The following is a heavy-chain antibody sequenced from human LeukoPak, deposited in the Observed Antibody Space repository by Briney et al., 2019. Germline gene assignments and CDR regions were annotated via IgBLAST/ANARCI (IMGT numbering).Heavy chain of an antibody. CDR1: GYTFPSYA. D-gene: IGHD3-22*01. V-gene: IGHV7-4-1*02. CDR3: AREACYDSSGYCPDDAFDI. J-gene: IGHJ3*02. CDR2: INTNTGNP. Sequence: ASVKVSSKASGYTFPSYAMNWVRPAPGQGLAWMGWINTNTGNPTYAQGFTGRFVFSLATSVSTAYLQISSLKAEDTAVYYCAREACYDSSGYCPDDAFDIWGQGTMVTVSS.